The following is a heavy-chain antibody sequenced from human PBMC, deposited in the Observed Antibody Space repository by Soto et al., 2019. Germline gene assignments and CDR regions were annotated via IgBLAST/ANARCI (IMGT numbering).Heavy chain of an antibody. J-gene: IGHJ4*02. CDR1: GFTFSSCA. Sequence: EVQLLESGGGLVQPGGSLRLSCAVSGFTFSSCAMSWVRQAPGRGLEWVSTISGSGGSTYYADSVKGRFTISRDNSKNTRFLYVNSLRAEDTAVYDCAEGHSAPAYAAFDHWGQGTLVTVS. CDR3: AEGHSAPAYAAFDH. CDR2: ISGSGGST. V-gene: IGHV3-23*01. D-gene: IGHD2-2*01.